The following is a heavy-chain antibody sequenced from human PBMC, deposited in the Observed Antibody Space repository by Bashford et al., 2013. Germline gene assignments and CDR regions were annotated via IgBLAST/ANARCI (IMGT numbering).Heavy chain of an antibody. Sequence: ASVKVSCKASGYTFTSNGISWVRQAPGQGLEWMGWISPYNGNTKYSQKFQGRVTITRDTSASTAYMELSSLRSEDTAVYYCARGGIYYYGSGSYYSGWFDPWGQGTLVTVSS. CDR3: ARGGIYYYGSGSYYSGWFDP. V-gene: IGHV1-18*01. D-gene: IGHD3-10*01. J-gene: IGHJ5*02. CDR1: GYTFTSNG. CDR2: ISPYNGNT.